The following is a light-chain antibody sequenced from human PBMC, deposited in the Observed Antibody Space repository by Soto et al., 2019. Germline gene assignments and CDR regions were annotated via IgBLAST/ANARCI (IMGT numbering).Light chain of an antibody. CDR2: GAS. CDR3: QQYGSSPF. V-gene: IGKV3-20*01. J-gene: IGKJ3*01. Sequence: EIVSTQSPGTLSLSPGERATLSCRASQSVSSSYLAWYQQKPGQAPRLLIYGASSRATGIPDRFSGSGSGTAFTLTISRLEPEDFAVYYCQQYGSSPFLGTGTKVYSK. CDR1: QSVSSSY.